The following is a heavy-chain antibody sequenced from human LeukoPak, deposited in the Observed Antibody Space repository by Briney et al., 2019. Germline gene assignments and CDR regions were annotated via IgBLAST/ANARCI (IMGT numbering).Heavy chain of an antibody. D-gene: IGHD3-22*01. J-gene: IGHJ4*02. Sequence: SETLSLTCTVSGGSISSHYWSWIRQPPGKGLEWIGYIYYIGSTNYNPSLKSRVTISVDTSKNQFSLQLSSVTAADTAVYYCARIYYDSSGYYPNYFDYWGQGTLVTVSS. CDR1: GGSISSHY. CDR3: ARIYYDSSGYYPNYFDY. V-gene: IGHV4-59*11. CDR2: IYYIGST.